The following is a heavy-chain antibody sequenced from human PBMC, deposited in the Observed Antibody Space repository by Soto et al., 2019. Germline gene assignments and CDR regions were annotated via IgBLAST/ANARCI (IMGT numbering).Heavy chain of an antibody. Sequence: KTSETLSLTCTVSGGSVSSDTHYWSWIRRPPGKRLEWIGYIYYSGRTNYNPSLKSRVTMSVDTSNNQISLKLSSVTAADTAVYFCAGVGGVSGFNYLNHWGQGTQVTV. D-gene: IGHD2-8*02. J-gene: IGHJ4*02. CDR3: AGVGGVSGFNYLNH. V-gene: IGHV4-61*01. CDR1: GGSVSSDTHY. CDR2: IYYSGRT.